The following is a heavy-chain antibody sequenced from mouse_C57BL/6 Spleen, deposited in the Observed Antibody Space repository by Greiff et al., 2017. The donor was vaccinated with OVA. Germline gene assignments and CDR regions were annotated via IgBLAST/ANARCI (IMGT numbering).Heavy chain of an antibody. J-gene: IGHJ2*01. CDR1: GYSITSGYY. V-gene: IGHV3-6*01. CDR3: ARDEDSSGYGYYFDY. CDR2: ISYDGSN. Sequence: EVKLVESGPGLVKPSQSLSLTCSVTGYSITSGYYWNWIRQFPGNKLEWMGYISYDGSNNYNPSLKNRISITRDTSKNQFFLKLNSVTTEDTATYYCARDEDSSGYGYYFDYWGQGTTLTVSS. D-gene: IGHD3-2*02.